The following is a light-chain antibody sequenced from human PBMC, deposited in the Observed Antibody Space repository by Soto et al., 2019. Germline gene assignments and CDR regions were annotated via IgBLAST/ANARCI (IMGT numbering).Light chain of an antibody. V-gene: IGLV1-51*01. CDR2: DNN. Sequence: QSALTQPPSVSAAPGQKVTISCSGSSSNIGNNYVSWYQQLPGTAPKLLIYDNNKRPSGIPDRFSGSKSGTSATLGITGLQTGDEADYYCGTWDSSLSAVGWVFGGGTKVTVL. CDR1: SSNIGNNY. J-gene: IGLJ3*02. CDR3: GTWDSSLSAVGWV.